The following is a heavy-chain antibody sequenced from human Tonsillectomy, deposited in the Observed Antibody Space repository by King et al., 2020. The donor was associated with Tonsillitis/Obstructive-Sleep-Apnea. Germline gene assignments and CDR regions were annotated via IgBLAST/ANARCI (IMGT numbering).Heavy chain of an antibody. CDR2: ISYSGST. Sequence: LQLQESGPGLVKPSETLSLTCTVSGGSLRSSSLFWGWICQPPGKGLEWIGSISYSGSTYYNPSLRSRLTMSVDTSKNQFSLKLSSVTAADTAVYYCARAPEGGGSSGRLGFDYWGQGTLVTVSS. V-gene: IGHV4-39*01. CDR1: GGSLRSSSLF. CDR3: ARAPEGGGSSGRLGFDY. J-gene: IGHJ4*02. D-gene: IGHD6-19*01.